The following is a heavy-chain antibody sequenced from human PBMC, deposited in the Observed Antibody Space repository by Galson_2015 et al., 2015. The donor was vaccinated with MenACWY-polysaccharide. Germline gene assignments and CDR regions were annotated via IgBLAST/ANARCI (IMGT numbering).Heavy chain of an antibody. D-gene: IGHD6-19*01. CDR2: INYSGST. CDR3: ARAIAVAGQRRDFDL. Sequence: ETLSLTCTVSGGSISSYYWNWIRQPPGRGLEWVGYINYSGSTNHNPSLKSRVTMSVDTSKNQFSLNLTSVTDADTAVYYCARAIAVAGQRRDFDLGGRGTLVTVSS. J-gene: IGHJ2*01. V-gene: IGHV4-59*01. CDR1: GGSISSYY.